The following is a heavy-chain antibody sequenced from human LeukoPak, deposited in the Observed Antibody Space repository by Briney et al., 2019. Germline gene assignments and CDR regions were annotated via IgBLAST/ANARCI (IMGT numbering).Heavy chain of an antibody. CDR1: GYSISSGYY. V-gene: IGHV4-38-2*02. CDR3: ARDNTAMASFDY. CDR2: IYHSGST. Sequence: PSETLSLTCIVSGYSISSGYYWGWIRQPPGKGLEWIGSIYHSGSTYYNPSLKSRVTISVDTSKNQFSLKLSSVTAADTAVYYCARDNTAMASFDYWGQGTLVTVSS. D-gene: IGHD5-18*01. J-gene: IGHJ4*02.